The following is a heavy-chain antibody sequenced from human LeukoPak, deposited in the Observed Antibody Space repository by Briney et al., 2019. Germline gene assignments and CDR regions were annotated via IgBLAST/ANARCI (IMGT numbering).Heavy chain of an antibody. J-gene: IGHJ4*02. D-gene: IGHD1-26*01. CDR1: GFTISSYA. V-gene: IGHV3-23*01. Sequence: PGGSLRLSCAASGFTISSYAMSWVRQAPGKGLEWVSAISGSGGSTYYADSVKGRFTISRDNSKNTLYLQMNSLRAEDTAVYYCAKASTSEWELPSFDYWGQGTLVTVSS. CDR2: ISGSGGST. CDR3: AKASTSEWELPSFDY.